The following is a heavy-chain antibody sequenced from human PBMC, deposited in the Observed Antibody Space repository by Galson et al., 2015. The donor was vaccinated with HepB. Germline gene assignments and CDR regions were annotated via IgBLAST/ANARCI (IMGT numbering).Heavy chain of an antibody. CDR3: ARTQKFYYGSGSFDY. D-gene: IGHD3-10*01. Sequence: SLRLSCAASGFTFSSYSMHWVRQAPGKGLEWVAVISYDGSNKYYADSVKGRFTISRDNSKNTLYLQMNSLRAEDTAVYYCARTQKFYYGSGSFDYWGQGTLVTVSS. CDR1: GFTFSSYS. J-gene: IGHJ4*02. V-gene: IGHV3-30*04. CDR2: ISYDGSNK.